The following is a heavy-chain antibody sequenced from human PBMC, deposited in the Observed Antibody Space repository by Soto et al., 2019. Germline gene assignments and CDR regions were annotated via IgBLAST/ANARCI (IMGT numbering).Heavy chain of an antibody. V-gene: IGHV4-39*01. CDR1: GDSISGSPYF. D-gene: IGHD6-13*01. CDR3: ARLQAAVPHY. J-gene: IGHJ4*02. Sequence: QVQLQESGPGLVMPSETLSLTCTVSGDSISGSPYFWGWIRQPPGKRLEWIGSIFYDGYTLYTPSLKRGVTISVDTSKNQFSLKLTSVAAADTAIYFCARLQAAVPHYWGQGILVTVSS. CDR2: IFYDGYT.